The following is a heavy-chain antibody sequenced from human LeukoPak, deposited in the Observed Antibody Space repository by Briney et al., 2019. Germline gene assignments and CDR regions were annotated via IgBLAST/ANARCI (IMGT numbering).Heavy chain of an antibody. D-gene: IGHD2-15*01. CDR2: ISSSSSYI. CDR1: GFTFSSYS. V-gene: IGHV3-21*01. J-gene: IGHJ4*02. Sequence: PGGSLRLSCAASGFTFSSYSMNWVRQAPGKGLEWVSSISSSSSYIYYADSVKGRFTISRDNAKNSLYLQMNSLRAEDTAVYYCARDTYCSGDSCYYDYWGQGTLVTVSS. CDR3: ARDTYCSGDSCYYDY.